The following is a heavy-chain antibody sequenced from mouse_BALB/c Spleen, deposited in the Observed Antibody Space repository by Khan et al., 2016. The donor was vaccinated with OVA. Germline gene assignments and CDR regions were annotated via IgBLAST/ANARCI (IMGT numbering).Heavy chain of an antibody. V-gene: IGHV1S136*01. J-gene: IGHJ3*01. CDR1: GFTFTSYV. D-gene: IGHD2-4*01. CDR2: IYPFNDDT. Sequence: VQLQPSGPELVKPGASVKMSCKASGFTFTSYVMHWVKQKPGLGLEWIGYIYPFNDDTKYNEKFKGKATLTSDKSSSTAYMAISSLTSEDSAVCYCAPVGNYDVSFAYWGQGTLVTVSA. CDR3: APVGNYDVSFAY.